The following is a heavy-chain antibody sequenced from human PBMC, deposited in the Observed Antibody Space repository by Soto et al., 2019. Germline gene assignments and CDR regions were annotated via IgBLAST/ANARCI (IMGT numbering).Heavy chain of an antibody. J-gene: IGHJ4*02. D-gene: IGHD3-22*01. CDR2: IIAYNGDA. CDR1: GYTFTSYG. CDR3: ARDGTYYYDSSGYLFDY. V-gene: IGHV1-18*01. Sequence: GASVKVSCKASGYTFTSYGISWVRQAPGQGLEWMGWIIAYNGDADYPQKFQGRVTMTADESTSTAYMELSSLRSEDTAVYYCARDGTYYYDSSGYLFDYWGQGTLVTVSS.